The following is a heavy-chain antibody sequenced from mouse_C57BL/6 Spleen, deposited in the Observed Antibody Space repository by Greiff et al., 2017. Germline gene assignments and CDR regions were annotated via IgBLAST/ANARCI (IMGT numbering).Heavy chain of an antibody. Sequence: VHLVESGPGLVAPSQSLSITCTVSGFSLTSYAISWVRQPPGKGLEWIGVIWTGGGANYNSALNSRLSLSKDNSKSQFFLKMNSLQTDDTARYFCASITTVGAYWGQGTLVTVSA. V-gene: IGHV2-9-1*01. CDR1: GFSLTSYA. D-gene: IGHD1-1*01. CDR2: IWTGGGA. CDR3: ASITTVGAY. J-gene: IGHJ3*01.